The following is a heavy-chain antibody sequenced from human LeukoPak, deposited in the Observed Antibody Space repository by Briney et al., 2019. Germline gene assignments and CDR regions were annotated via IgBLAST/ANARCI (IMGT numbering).Heavy chain of an antibody. CDR2: ISSSSSYI. J-gene: IGHJ6*04. CDR1: GFTFSSYS. CDR3: ARVLVRGVMDNYGMDV. D-gene: IGHD3-10*01. Sequence: GGSLRLSCAASGFTFSSYSMNWVRQAPGKGLEWVSSISSSSSYIYYADSVKSRFTISRDNAKNSLYLQMNSLRAEDTAVYYCARVLVRGVMDNYGMDVWGKGTTVTVSS. V-gene: IGHV3-21*01.